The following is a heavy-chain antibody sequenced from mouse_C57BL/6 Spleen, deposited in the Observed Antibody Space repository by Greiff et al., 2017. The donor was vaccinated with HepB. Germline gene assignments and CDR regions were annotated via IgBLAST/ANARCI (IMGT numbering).Heavy chain of an antibody. J-gene: IGHJ1*03. CDR3: ARGDITTGVATDWYFDV. CDR2: INPNNGGT. V-gene: IGHV1-18*01. Sequence: VQLQQSGPELVKPGASVKIPCKASGYTFTDYNMDWVKQSHGKSLEWIGDINPNNGGTIYNQKFKGKATLTVDKSSSTAYMELRSLTSEDTAVYYWARGDITTGVATDWYFDVWGTGTTVTVSS. D-gene: IGHD1-1*01. CDR1: GYTFTDYN.